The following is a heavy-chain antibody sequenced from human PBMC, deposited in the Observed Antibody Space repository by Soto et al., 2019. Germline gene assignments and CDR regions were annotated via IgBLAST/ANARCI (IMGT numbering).Heavy chain of an antibody. CDR1: GFTFSSYG. Sequence: GESLKISCAASGFTFSSYGMHWVRQAPGKGLEWVAVIWYDGSNKYYADSVKGRFTISRDNSKNTLYLQMNSLRAEDTAVYYCARERDDVLRYFDWLPSGMDVWGQGTTVTVSS. CDR3: ARERDDVLRYFDWLPSGMDV. J-gene: IGHJ6*02. V-gene: IGHV3-33*01. D-gene: IGHD3-9*01. CDR2: IWYDGSNK.